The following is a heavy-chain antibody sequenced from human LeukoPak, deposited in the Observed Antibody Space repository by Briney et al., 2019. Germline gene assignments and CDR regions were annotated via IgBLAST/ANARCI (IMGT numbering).Heavy chain of an antibody. CDR3: GRVTKGFLLFGELLTNGGMDV. V-gene: IGHV4-4*07. CDR2: IYTSGST. D-gene: IGHD3-10*01. CDR1: GGSISSYY. J-gene: IGHJ6*02. Sequence: SETLSLSCTDSGGSISSYYWSWIRQHPAEGLEWIGRIYTSGSTNYNPSLKSRDTMSVDTCKNQFSLKLSSVTAADTAEYFRGRVTKGFLLFGELLTNGGMDVWGQGTTVTVSS.